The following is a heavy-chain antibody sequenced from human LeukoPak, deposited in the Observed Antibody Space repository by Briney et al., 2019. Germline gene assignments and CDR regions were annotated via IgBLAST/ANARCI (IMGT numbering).Heavy chain of an antibody. J-gene: IGHJ4*02. CDR1: GGSISSNNYY. Sequence: SETLSLTRTVSGGSISSNNYYWGWIRQPPGKGLEWIGSIYYSGSTYNNPSLKSRVTISVDTTKNQFSLKLTSVTAADTAVYYCASSPSGYWWNFDCWGQGTLVTVSS. D-gene: IGHD3-22*01. CDR2: IYYSGST. CDR3: ASSPSGYWWNFDC. V-gene: IGHV4-39*01.